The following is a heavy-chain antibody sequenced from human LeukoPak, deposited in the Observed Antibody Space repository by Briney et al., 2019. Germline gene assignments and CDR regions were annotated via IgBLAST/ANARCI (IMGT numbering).Heavy chain of an antibody. CDR3: ARILYYYDSSGYYPGASDI. CDR2: IIPIFGTP. Sequence: SVKVSCKASGGTFSSYAINWVRQAPGRGLEWMGGIIPIFGTPNYAQKFQGRVTITADESTSTAYMELSSLRSEDTAVYYCARILYYYDSSGYYPGASDIWGQGTMVTVSS. V-gene: IGHV1-69*13. CDR1: GGTFSSYA. D-gene: IGHD3-22*01. J-gene: IGHJ3*02.